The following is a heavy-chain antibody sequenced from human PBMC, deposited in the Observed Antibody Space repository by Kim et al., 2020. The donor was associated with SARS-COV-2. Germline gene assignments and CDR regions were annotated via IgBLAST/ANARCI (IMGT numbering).Heavy chain of an antibody. CDR3: ARASRSDFWSGYYRGGWFDP. D-gene: IGHD3-3*01. CDR2: MNPNSGNT. V-gene: IGHV1-8*01. CDR1: GYTFTSYD. Sequence: ASVKVSCKASGYTFTSYDINWVRQATGQGLEWMGWMNPNSGNTGYAQKFQGRVTMTRNTSISTAYMELSSLRSEDTAVYYCARASRSDFWSGYYRGGWFDPWGHGPLVTVSS. J-gene: IGHJ5*02.